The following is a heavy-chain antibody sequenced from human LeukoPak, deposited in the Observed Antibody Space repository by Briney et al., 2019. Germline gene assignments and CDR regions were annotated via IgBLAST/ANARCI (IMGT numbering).Heavy chain of an antibody. D-gene: IGHD4-11*01. J-gene: IGHJ6*02. V-gene: IGHV1-69*13. Sequence: ASVKVSCKASGGTFSSYAISWVRQAPGQGLEWMGGIIPIFGTANYAQKFQGRVTITADESTSTTYMELSSLRSEDTAVYYCAREDSNYAYYYYGMDVWGQGTTVTVSS. CDR3: AREDSNYAYYYYGMDV. CDR1: GGTFSSYA. CDR2: IIPIFGTA.